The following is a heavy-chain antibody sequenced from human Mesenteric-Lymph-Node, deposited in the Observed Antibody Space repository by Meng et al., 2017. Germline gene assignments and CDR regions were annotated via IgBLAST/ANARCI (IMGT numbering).Heavy chain of an antibody. CDR3: ARVIVGATHLDY. Sequence: SETLSLTCAVSGGSINISQYHYWGGVRQPPGKGLEWIGSHYYRGTTYYNPSFKSRDTISVDASKSQFSLKLSSVTAADTAVYYCARVIVGATHLDYWGQGTLVTVSS. J-gene: IGHJ4*02. D-gene: IGHD1-26*01. CDR2: HYYRGTT. CDR1: GGSINISQYHY. V-gene: IGHV4-39*07.